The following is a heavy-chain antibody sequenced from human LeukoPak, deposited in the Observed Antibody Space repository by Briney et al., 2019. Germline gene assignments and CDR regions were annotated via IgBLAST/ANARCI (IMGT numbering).Heavy chain of an antibody. CDR1: GFTFSSYS. V-gene: IGHV3-21*01. CDR2: ISSSSSYI. CDR3: ARRMVRGLDRHYYYGMDV. J-gene: IGHJ6*04. Sequence: GGSLRLSCAASGFTFSSYSMNWVRQAPGKGLEWVSSISSSSSYIYYADSVKGRFTISRDNAKNSLYLQMNSLRAEDTAVYYCARRMVRGLDRHYYYGMDVWGKGTTVTVSS. D-gene: IGHD3-10*01.